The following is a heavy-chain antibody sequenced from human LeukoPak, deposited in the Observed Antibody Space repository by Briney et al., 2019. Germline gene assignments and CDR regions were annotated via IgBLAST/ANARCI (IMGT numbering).Heavy chain of an antibody. D-gene: IGHD3-10*01. V-gene: IGHV3-23*01. CDR1: GFTFSSYA. CDR3: AKDLSAMVRGVPYNWFDP. J-gene: IGHJ5*02. Sequence: GGSLRLSCAASGFTFSSYAMSWVRQAPGKGLEWVSAISGSGGSTYYADSVKGRFTISRDNSKNTLYLQMNSLRAEDTAVYYCAKDLSAMVRGVPYNWFDPWGQGTLVTASS. CDR2: ISGSGGST.